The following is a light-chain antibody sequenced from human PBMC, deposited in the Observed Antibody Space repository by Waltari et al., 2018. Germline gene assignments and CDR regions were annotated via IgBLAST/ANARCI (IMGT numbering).Light chain of an antibody. CDR2: SPK. V-gene: IGLV1-44*01. CDR1: SSNIGSHN. J-gene: IGLJ2*01. CDR3: ATWDDSLNGL. Sequence: QSVLTQPPSASGTPGQRVTISCSGSSSNIGSHNVNWYQKVPGTAPKRLFSSPKQRPSGVPDRFSCSKSGTAASLAISGRQSEEEAEYYCATWDDSLNGLFGGGTKLTVL.